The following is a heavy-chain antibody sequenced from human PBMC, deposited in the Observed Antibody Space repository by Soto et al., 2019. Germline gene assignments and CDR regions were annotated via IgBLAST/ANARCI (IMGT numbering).Heavy chain of an antibody. CDR2: INRDGSKK. CDR3: ARDVSSGSSGLYRGAFDI. Sequence: EVQLEESGGDLVQPGGSLRLSCAASGLTIRAYWMTWVRQAPGKGLEWVANINRDGSKKSYLDSVRGRFTISRDNVGNSLYLQMDSLSADATALYYCARDVSSGSSGLYRGAFDIWGQGTMVTVSS. D-gene: IGHD3-10*01. V-gene: IGHV3-7*05. J-gene: IGHJ3*02. CDR1: GLTIRAYW.